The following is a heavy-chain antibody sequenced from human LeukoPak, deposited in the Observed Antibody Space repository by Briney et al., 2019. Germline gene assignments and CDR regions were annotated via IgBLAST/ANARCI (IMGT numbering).Heavy chain of an antibody. CDR2: IYSSGST. Sequence: SETLSLTCTVSGGSISSYYWSWIRQPAGKGLEWIGRIYSSGSTNYNPSLKSRVTISVDTSKNQFSLKLSSVTAADTAVYYCARVQQQLVVDYWGQGTLVTVSS. CDR3: ARVQQQLVVDY. CDR1: GGSISSYY. J-gene: IGHJ4*02. D-gene: IGHD6-13*01. V-gene: IGHV4-4*07.